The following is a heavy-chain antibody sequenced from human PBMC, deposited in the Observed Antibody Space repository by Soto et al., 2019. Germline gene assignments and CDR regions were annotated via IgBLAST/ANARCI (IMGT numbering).Heavy chain of an antibody. Sequence: QSQTLSLTCAVYGGSFSGYYWSWIRQPPGKGLEWIGEINHSGSTNYNPSLKSRVTISVDTSKNQFSLKLSSVTAADTAVYYCARINYQLDAFDIWGQGTMVTVSS. CDR2: INHSGST. D-gene: IGHD1-7*01. CDR3: ARINYQLDAFDI. CDR1: GGSFSGYY. V-gene: IGHV4-34*01. J-gene: IGHJ3*02.